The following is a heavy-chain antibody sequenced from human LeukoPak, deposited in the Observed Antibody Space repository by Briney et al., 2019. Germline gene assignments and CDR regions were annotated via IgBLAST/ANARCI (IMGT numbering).Heavy chain of an antibody. CDR2: IIPIFGTA. CDR1: GGTFSSYA. J-gene: IGHJ4*02. CDR3: ARDNQYGDYEEGYDY. V-gene: IGHV1-69*05. D-gene: IGHD4-17*01. Sequence: GASVKVSCKASGGTFSSYAISWVRQAPGQGLEWMGRIIPIFGTANYAQKFQGRVTITTDEPTSTAYMELSSLRSEDTAVYYCARDNQYGDYEEGYDYWGQGTLVTVSS.